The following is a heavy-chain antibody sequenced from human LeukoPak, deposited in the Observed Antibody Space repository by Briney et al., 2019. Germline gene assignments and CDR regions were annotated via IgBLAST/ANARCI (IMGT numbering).Heavy chain of an antibody. D-gene: IGHD2-15*01. CDR1: GYSFTSYW. Sequence: GESLKISCKGSGYSFTSYWISWVRQMPGKGLEWMGRIDPSDSYTNYSPSFQGHVTISADKSISTAYLQWSSLKASDTAMYYCASQYCSGGSCYDVDYWGQGTLVTASS. CDR3: ASQYCSGGSCYDVDY. CDR2: IDPSDSYT. V-gene: IGHV5-10-1*01. J-gene: IGHJ4*02.